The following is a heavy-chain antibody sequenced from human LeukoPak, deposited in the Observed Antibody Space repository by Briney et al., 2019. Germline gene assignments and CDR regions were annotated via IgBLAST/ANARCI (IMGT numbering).Heavy chain of an antibody. CDR1: GYTFTSYA. CDR2: IIPIFGTV. Sequence: ASVKVSCKASGYTFTSYAMNWVRQAPGQGLEWMGGIIPIFGTVNYAQKFQGRVTITADESTSTAYMELSSLRSEDTAVYFCARTPRTYYYYMDVWGKGTTVTISS. D-gene: IGHD2-15*01. V-gene: IGHV1-69*13. CDR3: ARTPRTYYYYMDV. J-gene: IGHJ6*03.